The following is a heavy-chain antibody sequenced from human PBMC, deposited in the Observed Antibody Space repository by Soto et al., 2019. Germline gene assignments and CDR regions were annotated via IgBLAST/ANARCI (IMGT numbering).Heavy chain of an antibody. V-gene: IGHV1-69*13. J-gene: IGHJ6*02. CDR1: GGTFSSYA. Sequence: SVKVSCKASGGTFSSYAISWVRQAPGQGLEWMGGIIPIFGTANYAQKFQGRVTITADESTSTAYMELSSLRSEDTAVYYCAREAMGTYGMDVWGQGTTVTVPS. D-gene: IGHD5-18*01. CDR2: IIPIFGTA. CDR3: AREAMGTYGMDV.